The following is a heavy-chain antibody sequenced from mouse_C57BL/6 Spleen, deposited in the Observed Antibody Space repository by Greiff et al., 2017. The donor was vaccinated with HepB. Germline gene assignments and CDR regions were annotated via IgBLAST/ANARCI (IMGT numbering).Heavy chain of an antibody. CDR1: GFSLTSYG. V-gene: IGHV2-2*01. J-gene: IGHJ4*01. Sequence: QVQLKESGPGLVQPSQSLSITCTVSGFSLTSYGVHWVRQSPGKGLEWLGVIWSGGSTDYNAAFISRLSISKDNSKSQVFSKMNSLQAADTAIYYCARKGDAAMDYWGQGTSVTVSS. CDR2: IWSGGST. CDR3: ARKGDAAMDY.